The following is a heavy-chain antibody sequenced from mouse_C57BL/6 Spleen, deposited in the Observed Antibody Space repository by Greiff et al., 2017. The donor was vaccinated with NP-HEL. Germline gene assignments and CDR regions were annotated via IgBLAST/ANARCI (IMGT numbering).Heavy chain of an antibody. J-gene: IGHJ3*01. CDR2: INPGSGGT. CDR3: ARKGGSWFAY. CDR1: GYAFTNYL. Sequence: VQLVESGAELVRPGTSVKVSCKASGYAFTNYLIEWVKQRPGQGLEWIGVINPGSGGTNYNEKFKGKATLTADKSSSTAYMQLSSLTSEDSAVYFCARKGGSWFAYWGQGTLVTVSA. V-gene: IGHV1-54*01.